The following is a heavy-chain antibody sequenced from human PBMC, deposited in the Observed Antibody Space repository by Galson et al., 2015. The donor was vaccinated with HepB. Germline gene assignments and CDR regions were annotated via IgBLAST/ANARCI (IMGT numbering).Heavy chain of an antibody. V-gene: IGHV3-15*01. CDR3: TTGGPKGYSSGWYGWYFDL. J-gene: IGHJ2*01. CDR1: GFTFSNAW. D-gene: IGHD6-19*01. CDR2: IKSKTDGGTT. Sequence: SLRLSCAASGFTFSNAWMSWVRQAPGKGLEWVGRIKSKTDGGTTDYAAPVKGRFTISRDDSKNTLYLQMNSLKTEDTAVYYCTTGGPKGYSSGWYGWYFDLWGRGTLVTVSS.